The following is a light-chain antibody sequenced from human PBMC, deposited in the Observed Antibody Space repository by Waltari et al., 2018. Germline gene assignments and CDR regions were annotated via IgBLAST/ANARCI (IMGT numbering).Light chain of an antibody. Sequence: QSALTQPDSVSGSPGQSITISCTGPSSAVGGYTYVSWYQQHPGKAPKLMIYEVSNRPSGVSNRFSGSKSGNTASLTISGLQAEDEADYYCSSYTSSSTVVFGGGTKLTVL. V-gene: IGLV2-14*01. CDR2: EVS. J-gene: IGLJ2*01. CDR3: SSYTSSSTVV. CDR1: SSAVGGYTY.